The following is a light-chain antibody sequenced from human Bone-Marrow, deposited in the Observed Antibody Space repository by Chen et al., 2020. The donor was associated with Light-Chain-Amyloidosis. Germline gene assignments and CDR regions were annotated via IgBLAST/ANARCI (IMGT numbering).Light chain of an antibody. CDR3: QHSYSAWT. V-gene: IGKV1-39*01. CDR2: FAS. J-gene: IGKJ1*01. Sequence: DIQMTQSPSPLSASLGDRVTITCRASEDIRVYLNWYQQKPGKAPKLLIYFASHLEAWVPSRFSGSGSGTDFTLTISSLQPEDSATYYCQHSYSAWTFGQGTKVDIK. CDR1: EDIRVY.